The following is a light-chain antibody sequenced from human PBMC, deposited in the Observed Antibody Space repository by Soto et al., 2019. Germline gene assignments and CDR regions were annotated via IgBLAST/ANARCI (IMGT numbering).Light chain of an antibody. CDR3: QNSYSVPLT. V-gene: IGKV1-27*01. CDR2: AAS. J-gene: IGKJ4*01. CDR1: QGISNS. Sequence: DIQMTQSPSSLSASVGDRVTITCRASQGISNSLAWYQQRPGKVPELLIYAASTLQSGVPSRFSRSGSGTDFTLTISSLQPEDVATYYCQNSYSVPLTFGAGTKVDIK.